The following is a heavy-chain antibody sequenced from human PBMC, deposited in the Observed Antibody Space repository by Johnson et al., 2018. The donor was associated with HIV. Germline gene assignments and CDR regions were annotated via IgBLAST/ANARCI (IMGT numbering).Heavy chain of an antibody. CDR1: GFTFSNAW. CDR2: IKSKTDGGTT. D-gene: IGHD1-26*01. V-gene: IGHV3-15*01. J-gene: IGHJ3*02. CDR3: TTDIVGSGSHDAFDI. Sequence: VQLVESGGGLVKPGGSLRLSCAASGFTFSNAWMSWVRQAPGKGLEWVGRIKSKTDGGTTDYASPVKGRFIISRDDSKNTLYLQMNSLKSEDTAVYYCTTDIVGSGSHDAFDIWGQGTIVTVSS.